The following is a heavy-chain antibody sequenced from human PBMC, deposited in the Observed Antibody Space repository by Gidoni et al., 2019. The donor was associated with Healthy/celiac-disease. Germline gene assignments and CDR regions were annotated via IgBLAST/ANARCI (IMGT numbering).Heavy chain of an antibody. CDR3: ARDQIPREYQLLFY. CDR2: ISYDGSNK. CDR1: GFPFSSYA. J-gene: IGHJ4*02. Sequence: QVQLGESGGGVVQPGWSLRLPCAASGFPFSSYAMHWVRQAPGKGLEGVAVISYDGSNKYYADSVKGRFTISRDNAKNTLYLQMNSLRAEDTAVYYRARDQIPREYQLLFYWGQGTLVTVSS. V-gene: IGHV3-30-3*01. D-gene: IGHD2-2*01.